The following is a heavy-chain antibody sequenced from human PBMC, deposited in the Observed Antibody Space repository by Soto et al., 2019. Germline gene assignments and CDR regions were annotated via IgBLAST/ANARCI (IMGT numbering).Heavy chain of an antibody. V-gene: IGHV3-7*01. D-gene: IGHD2-15*01. CDR1: GFTFSTYW. CDR3: ALSPVVVVSAGWFDP. CDR2: IKQDGSVH. Sequence: PGGSLRLSCVASGFTFSTYWMSWVRQVSGKGLEWVANIKQDGSVHYYVDSVKGRFTISRDNAKNSLYLQMSSLRAEDTAVYYCALSPVVVVSAGWFDPWGQGTLVTVSS. J-gene: IGHJ5*02.